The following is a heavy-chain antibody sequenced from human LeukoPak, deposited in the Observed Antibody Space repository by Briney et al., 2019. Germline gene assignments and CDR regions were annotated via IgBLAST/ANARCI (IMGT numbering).Heavy chain of an antibody. CDR2: INPNSGGT. CDR3: ARDKGYYYGMDV. J-gene: IGHJ6*02. V-gene: IGHV1-2*04. Sequence: ASVKVSCKASGYTFTGYYMHWVRQAPGQGLEWMGWINPNSGGTNYAQKFQGWVTMTRDTSISTAYVELSRLRSDDTAVYYCARDKGYYYGMDVWGQGTTVTVSS. CDR1: GYTFTGYY.